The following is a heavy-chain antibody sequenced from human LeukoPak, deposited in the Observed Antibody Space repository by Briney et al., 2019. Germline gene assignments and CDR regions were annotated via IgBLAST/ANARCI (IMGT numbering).Heavy chain of an antibody. Sequence: PVKVSCKASGGTFSSYTISWVRQAPGQGLEWMGRIIPILGIANYAQKFQGRVTITADKSTSTAYMELSSLRSEDTAVYYCASAGSKYCTNGVCTNYWGQGTLVTVSS. D-gene: IGHD2-8*01. CDR1: GGTFSSYT. CDR3: ASAGSKYCTNGVCTNY. V-gene: IGHV1-69*02. J-gene: IGHJ4*02. CDR2: IIPILGIA.